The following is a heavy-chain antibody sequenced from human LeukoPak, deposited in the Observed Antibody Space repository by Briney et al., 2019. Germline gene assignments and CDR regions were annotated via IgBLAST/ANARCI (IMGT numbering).Heavy chain of an antibody. CDR3: ARGRWDGYSVDY. CDR2: IYSGGST. J-gene: IGHJ4*02. D-gene: IGHD5-24*01. V-gene: IGHV3-53*01. CDR1: GFTVTNAW. Sequence: GGSLRLSCAASGFTVTNAWMSWVRQAPGKGLEWVSVIYSGGSTYYADSVKGRFTISRDNSKNTLYLQMNSLRAEDTAVYYCARGRWDGYSVDYWGQGTLVTVSS.